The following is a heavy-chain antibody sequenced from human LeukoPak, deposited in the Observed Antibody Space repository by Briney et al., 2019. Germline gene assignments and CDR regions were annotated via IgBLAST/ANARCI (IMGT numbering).Heavy chain of an antibody. J-gene: IGHJ5*02. CDR3: ARLKYGVYPFDP. CDR1: GASISSYY. V-gene: IGHV4-59*08. Sequence: SETLSLTCTVSGASISSYYWTWIRQPPGKGLEWIGYIHYSGSTNYNPSLKSRVTISVDTSKNQFSLKLSSVTAADTAVYYCARLKYGVYPFDPWGQGTLVTVSS. D-gene: IGHD4-17*01. CDR2: IHYSGST.